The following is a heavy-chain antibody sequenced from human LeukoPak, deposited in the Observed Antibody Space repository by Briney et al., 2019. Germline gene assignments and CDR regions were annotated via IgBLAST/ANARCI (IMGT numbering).Heavy chain of an antibody. CDR2: ISAYNGNT. Sequence: GASVKVSCKASGGTFSSYAISWVRQAPGQGLEWMGWISAYNGNTNYAQKLQGRVTMTTDTSTSTAYMELRSLRSDDTAVYYCAREAVSGSGSYYTHLTYYYYYYMDVWGKGTTVTVSS. D-gene: IGHD3-10*01. CDR1: GGTFSSYA. V-gene: IGHV1-18*01. J-gene: IGHJ6*03. CDR3: AREAVSGSGSYYTHLTYYYYYYMDV.